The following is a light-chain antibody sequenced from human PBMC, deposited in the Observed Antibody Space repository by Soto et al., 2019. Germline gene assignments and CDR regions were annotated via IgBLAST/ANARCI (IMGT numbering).Light chain of an antibody. CDR3: QQYNNWPRT. CDR2: GAS. V-gene: IGKV3-15*01. CDR1: QSVSSV. J-gene: IGKJ1*01. Sequence: ERVMKQSPATLSVSPRERATLSCRASQSVSSVLAWYQQKPGQAPPLLIYGASTRATGIPARFSGSGSGTEFTLTISSLQSEDFAVYNCQQYNNWPRTFGQGTKVEIK.